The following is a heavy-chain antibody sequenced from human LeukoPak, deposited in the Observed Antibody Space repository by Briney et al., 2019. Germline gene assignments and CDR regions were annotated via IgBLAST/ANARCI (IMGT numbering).Heavy chain of an antibody. D-gene: IGHD6-13*01. Sequence: GGSLRLSCAASGFTFDDYAMNWVRQVPGKGLEWVSGISWNSGSIGYADSVKGRFTISRDNAKNSLYLQMNSLRAEDTALYYCAKDIFTGIAAAGAIDYWGQGTLVTVSS. CDR2: ISWNSGSI. J-gene: IGHJ4*02. CDR3: AKDIFTGIAAAGAIDY. V-gene: IGHV3-9*01. CDR1: GFTFDDYA.